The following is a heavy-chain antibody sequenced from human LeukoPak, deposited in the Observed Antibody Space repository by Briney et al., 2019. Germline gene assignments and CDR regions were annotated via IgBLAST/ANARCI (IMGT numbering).Heavy chain of an antibody. CDR2: ISPSGGST. CDR3: ARVGGYSGYDYSYYYYMDV. J-gene: IGHJ6*03. D-gene: IGHD5-12*01. V-gene: IGHV1-46*01. CDR1: GYTFTSYY. Sequence: ASVKVSCKASGYTFTSYYMHWVRQAPGQGLEWMGIISPSGGSTSYAQKFQGRVTMSRDTSTSTVYMELSSLRSEDTAVYYCARVGGYSGYDYSYYYYMDVWGKGTTVTVSS.